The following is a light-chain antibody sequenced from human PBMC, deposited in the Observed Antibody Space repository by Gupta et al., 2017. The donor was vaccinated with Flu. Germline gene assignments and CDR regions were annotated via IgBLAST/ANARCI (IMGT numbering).Light chain of an antibody. Sequence: DLQMTQSPSSLSASVGDRVTITCRASQSISSFLNWYQQKPGKAPKLLIYAASSLQSGVPSRFSGSGSGTDFTLTISSRQPEDFAAYYCQQNDSNSLYTFGQGTKLEIK. CDR2: AAS. CDR3: QQNDSNSLYT. V-gene: IGKV1-39*01. CDR1: QSISSF. J-gene: IGKJ2*01.